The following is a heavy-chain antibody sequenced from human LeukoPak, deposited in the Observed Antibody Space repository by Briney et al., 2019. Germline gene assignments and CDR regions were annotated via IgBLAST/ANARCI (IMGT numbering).Heavy chain of an antibody. CDR3: ARGLRPRGYYYYGLDV. CDR2: ISHSGST. Sequence: SETLSLTCTVSAGSIRTYYWSWIRQPPGKGLEWIGCISHSGSTDYNPSLKSRLTMSVDTSKNQFSLKLASVTAADTAMYYCARGLRPRGYYYYGLDVWGPGTTVTVSS. D-gene: IGHD4-17*01. J-gene: IGHJ6*02. CDR1: AGSIRTYY. V-gene: IGHV4-59*01.